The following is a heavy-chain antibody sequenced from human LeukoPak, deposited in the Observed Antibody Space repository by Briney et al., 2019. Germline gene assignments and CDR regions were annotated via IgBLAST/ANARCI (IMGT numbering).Heavy chain of an antibody. V-gene: IGHV4-38-2*02. D-gene: IGHD3-10*01. CDR2: IYHSGST. J-gene: IGHJ5*01. CDR3: ARGPPDFYNSGSYYNGYNWFDS. CDR1: GYSISSGYY. Sequence: SETLSLTCTVSGYSISSGYYWGWSRQPPGKGLEWIGSIYHSGSTYYNPSLKSRVTISADTSKNQFSLTLTSVTAADTAVYYRARGPPDFYNSGSYYNGYNWFDSWGQGTLVTVSS.